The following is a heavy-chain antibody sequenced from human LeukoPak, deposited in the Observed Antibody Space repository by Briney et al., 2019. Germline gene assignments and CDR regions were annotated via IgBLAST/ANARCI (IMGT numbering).Heavy chain of an antibody. Sequence: ASVKVSCKVSGYTLTELSMHWVRQAPGKGLEWMGGFDPEDGETIYAQKFQGRVTMTEDTSTDAAYMELSSLRSEDTAVYYCATEITMVRGVIITTDYFDYWGQGTLVTVSS. CDR3: ATEITMVRGVIITTDYFDY. J-gene: IGHJ4*02. CDR2: FDPEDGET. CDR1: GYTLTELS. V-gene: IGHV1-24*01. D-gene: IGHD3-10*01.